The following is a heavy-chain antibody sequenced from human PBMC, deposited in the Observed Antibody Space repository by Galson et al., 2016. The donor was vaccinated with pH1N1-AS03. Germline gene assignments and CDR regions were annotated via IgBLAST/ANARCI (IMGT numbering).Heavy chain of an antibody. CDR3: AGDRGPRITVYRVTIASDAFDI. D-gene: IGHD3-3*01. J-gene: IGHJ3*02. V-gene: IGHV1-69*13. Sequence: SVKVSCKASGGTFDKYGVGWVRQAPGQGLEWVGGVIPMAGTANYGQKFRGRVTISADSSKTTVYMDLRSLTSEDTAVYYCAGDRGPRITVYRVTIASDAFDIWGQGTMVTVS. CDR2: VIPMAGTA. CDR1: GGTFDKYG.